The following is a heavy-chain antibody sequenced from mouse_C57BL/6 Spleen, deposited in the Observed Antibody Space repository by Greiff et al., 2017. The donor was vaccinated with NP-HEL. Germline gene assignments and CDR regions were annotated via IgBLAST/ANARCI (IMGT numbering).Heavy chain of an antibody. CDR3: TRSRYYGFAY. V-gene: IGHV1-15*01. D-gene: IGHD1-1*01. Sequence: VQLVESGAELVRPGASVTLSCKASGYTFTDYEMHWVKQTPVHGLEWIGAIDPETGGTAYNQKFKGKAILTADKSSSTAYMELRSLTSEDSAVYYCTRSRYYGFAYWGQGTLVTVSA. CDR1: GYTFTDYE. J-gene: IGHJ3*01. CDR2: IDPETGGT.